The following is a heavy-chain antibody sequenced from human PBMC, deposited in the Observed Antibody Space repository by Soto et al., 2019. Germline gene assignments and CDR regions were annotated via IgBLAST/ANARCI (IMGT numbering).Heavy chain of an antibody. J-gene: IGHJ4*02. Sequence: XVSLRLSCAASGFTFSSYAMSWVRQAPGKGLEWVSAISGSGGSTYHADSVKGRFTISRDNSKNTLYLQMNSLRAEDTAVYYCAKDQFAGRPLVLDYWGQGTLVTVSS. CDR1: GFTFSSYA. CDR3: AKDQFAGRPLVLDY. D-gene: IGHD3-10*01. V-gene: IGHV3-23*01. CDR2: ISGSGGST.